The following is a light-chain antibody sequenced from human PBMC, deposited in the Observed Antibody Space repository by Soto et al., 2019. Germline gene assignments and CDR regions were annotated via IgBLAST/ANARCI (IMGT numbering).Light chain of an antibody. Sequence: QSALTQPRSVSGSPGQSVTISCTGTSSDVCGYNYVTWYQQHPGRAPKVMIYDVKTRPSGVPDRFSGSKSGNTASLTISELQAEDEADYYCYSYAGSYTFVFGTGTKVTVL. CDR1: SSDVCGYNY. CDR3: YSYAGSYTFV. J-gene: IGLJ1*01. V-gene: IGLV2-11*01. CDR2: DVK.